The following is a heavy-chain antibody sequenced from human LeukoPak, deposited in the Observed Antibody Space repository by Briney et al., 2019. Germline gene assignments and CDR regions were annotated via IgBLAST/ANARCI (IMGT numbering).Heavy chain of an antibody. CDR2: IYYSGST. CDR1: GGSISSSSYY. D-gene: IGHD3-3*01. CDR3: ARDFRYDFWSALWGGFDP. V-gene: IGHV4-39*07. Sequence: SETLSLTCTVSGGSISSSSYYWGWIRQPPGKGLEWIGSIYYSGSTYYNPSLKSRVTISVDTSKNQFSLKLSSVTAADTAVYYCARDFRYDFWSALWGGFDPWGQGTLVTVSS. J-gene: IGHJ5*02.